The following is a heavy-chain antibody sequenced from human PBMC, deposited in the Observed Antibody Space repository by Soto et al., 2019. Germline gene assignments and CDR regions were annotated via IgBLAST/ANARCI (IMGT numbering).Heavy chain of an antibody. CDR3: ARGGFLVWLDEYYFDY. CDR1: GGTFSSYT. V-gene: IGHV1-69*02. J-gene: IGHJ4*02. D-gene: IGHD3-3*01. CDR2: IIPILGIA. Sequence: SVKVSCKASGGTFSSYTISWVRQAPGQGLEWMGRIIPILGIANYAQKFQGRVTITADKSTSTAYMELSSLRSEDTAVYYCARGGFLVWLDEYYFDYWGQGTLVTVSS.